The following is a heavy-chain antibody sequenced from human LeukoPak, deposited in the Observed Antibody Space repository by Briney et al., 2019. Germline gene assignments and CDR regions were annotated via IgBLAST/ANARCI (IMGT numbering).Heavy chain of an antibody. Sequence: KPGESLQISCQGSGFILTNYWIGWVRPVPGKGLEWMGIIYPGYSDTRYRPSFQGQVTISADKSISTAYLQWSTLKASDTANYYCARGGTRDSDNWFDTWGRGTLVTVSS. D-gene: IGHD5-24*01. CDR3: ARGGTRDSDNWFDT. V-gene: IGHV5-51*03. CDR1: GFILTNYW. J-gene: IGHJ5*02. CDR2: IYPGYSDT.